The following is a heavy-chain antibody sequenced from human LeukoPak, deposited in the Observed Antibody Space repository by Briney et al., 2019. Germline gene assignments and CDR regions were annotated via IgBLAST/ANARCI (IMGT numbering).Heavy chain of an antibody. Sequence: SETLSLTCSVSGGSISSSSYYWDWIRQPPGKGLEWIGSIYYSGSTYYNPSLKSRVTISVDTSKNQFSLKLSSVTAADTAVYYCARKGGKIAAAGLFDYWGQGTLVTVSS. CDR3: ARKGGKIAAAGLFDY. CDR2: IYYSGST. D-gene: IGHD6-13*01. J-gene: IGHJ4*02. V-gene: IGHV4-39*07. CDR1: GGSISSSSYY.